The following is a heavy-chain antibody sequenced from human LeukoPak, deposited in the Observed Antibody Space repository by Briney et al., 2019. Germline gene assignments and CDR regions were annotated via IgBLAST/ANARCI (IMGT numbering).Heavy chain of an antibody. J-gene: IGHJ6*02. CDR3: ARGPIYLWLYYGMDV. CDR2: IRSKAYGETT. D-gene: IGHD6-19*01. Sequence: GGSLRLPCTGSGFSVGDHAMTWVRQAPGKGLEWVGFIRSKAYGETTEYAASVNGRFTISRDDSTNTIYLQMDSLKIEDTAVYYCARGPIYLWLYYGMDVWGQGTTVTVSS. CDR1: GFSVGDHA. V-gene: IGHV3-49*04.